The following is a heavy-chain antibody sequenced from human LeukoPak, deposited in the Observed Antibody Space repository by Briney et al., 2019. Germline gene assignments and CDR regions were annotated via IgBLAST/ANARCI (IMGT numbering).Heavy chain of an antibody. J-gene: IGHJ6*03. Sequence: IPSETLSLTCTVSGGSISSYYWSWIRQPPGKGLEWIGYIYYSGSTNYNPSLKSRVTISVDTSKNQFSLKLSSVTAADTAVYYCARVGRDTAMVYYYYYYMDVWGKGTTVTISS. CDR1: GGSISSYY. CDR2: IYYSGST. V-gene: IGHV4-59*01. D-gene: IGHD5-18*01. CDR3: ARVGRDTAMVYYYYYYMDV.